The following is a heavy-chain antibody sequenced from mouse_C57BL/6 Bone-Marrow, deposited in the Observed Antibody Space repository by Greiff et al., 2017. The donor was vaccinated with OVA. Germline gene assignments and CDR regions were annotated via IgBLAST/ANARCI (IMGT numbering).Heavy chain of an antibody. Sequence: LEESGPELVKPGASVKIPCKASGYTFTDYNMDWVKQSHGKSLEWIGDINPNNGGTIYNQKFKGKATLTVDQYSSTAYMELRSLTSEDTAVYYCARVDGYIWYFDVWGTGTTVTVSS. V-gene: IGHV1-18*01. CDR3: ARVDGYIWYFDV. J-gene: IGHJ1*03. CDR2: INPNNGGT. CDR1: GYTFTDYN. D-gene: IGHD2-3*01.